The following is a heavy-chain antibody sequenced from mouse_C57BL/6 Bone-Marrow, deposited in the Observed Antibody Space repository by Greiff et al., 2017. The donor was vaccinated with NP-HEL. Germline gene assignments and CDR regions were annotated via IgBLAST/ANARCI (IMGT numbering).Heavy chain of an antibody. V-gene: IGHV1-55*01. CDR1: GYTFTSYW. D-gene: IGHD1-1*01. CDR3: AREGSSYLGYYFDY. CDR2: IYPGSGST. Sequence: QVQLQQPGAELVKPGASVKMSCKASGYTFTSYWITWVKQRPEQGLEWIGDIYPGSGSTNYNEKFKSKATLTVDTSSSTAYMQLSSLTSEDSAVYYCAREGSSYLGYYFDYWGQGTTLTVSS. J-gene: IGHJ2*01.